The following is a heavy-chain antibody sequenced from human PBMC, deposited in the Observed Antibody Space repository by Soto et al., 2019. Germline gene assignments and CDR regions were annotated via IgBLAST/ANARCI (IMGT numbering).Heavy chain of an antibody. V-gene: IGHV3-30*03. CDR3: ARKDKSGYFNWFDP. D-gene: IGHD3-22*01. CDR1: GFTFSTYG. CDR2: MSYDGTKE. J-gene: IGHJ5*02. Sequence: GGSLRLSCAASGFTFSTYGMHWVRQAPGKGLEWVAAMSYDGTKEYYVDSVKGRFTISRDNSRNTLFLQLNSLRDEDTAVYFCARKDKSGYFNWFDPWGQGTLVTVSS.